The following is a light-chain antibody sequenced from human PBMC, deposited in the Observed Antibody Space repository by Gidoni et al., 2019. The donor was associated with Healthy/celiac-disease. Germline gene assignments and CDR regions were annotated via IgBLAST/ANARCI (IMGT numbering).Light chain of an antibody. J-gene: IGKJ2*01. CDR1: QSISSY. Sequence: DFQTSPSASSLSASVGDRVTITCRASQSISSYLNWYQQKPGKAPKLLIYAASSLQSGVPSRFSGSGSGTDFTLTISSLQPEDFATYYCQQSYSTLYTFGQGTKLEIK. CDR3: QQSYSTLYT. V-gene: IGKV1-39*01. CDR2: AAS.